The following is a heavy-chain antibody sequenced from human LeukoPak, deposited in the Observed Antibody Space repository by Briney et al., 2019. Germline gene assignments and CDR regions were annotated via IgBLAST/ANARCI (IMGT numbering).Heavy chain of an antibody. CDR1: GYTFTSYD. V-gene: IGHV1-18*01. J-gene: IGHJ5*02. Sequence: GASVKVSCKASGYTFTSYDISWVRQAPGQGLEWMGWISAYNGNTNHAQKLQGRVTMTTDTSTSTAYMELRSLRSDDTAVYYCVRDPSYIVVVSSTVTGFDPWGQGTLVTVSS. D-gene: IGHD2-2*01. CDR2: ISAYNGNT. CDR3: VRDPSYIVVVSSTVTGFDP.